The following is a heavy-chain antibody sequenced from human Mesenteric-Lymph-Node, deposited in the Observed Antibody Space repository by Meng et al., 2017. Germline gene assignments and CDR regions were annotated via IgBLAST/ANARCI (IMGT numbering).Heavy chain of an antibody. Sequence: VQLVESGGGLVQPGGSLRLSFAASGFSFSSQSMSWVRQAPGKGLEWVSVILNRDGSTYYADSVKGRFTISRDNSKNTLYLQMSSLRVDDTAVYYCANWAWLESWGQGTLVTVSS. CDR2: ILNRDGST. CDR3: ANWAWLES. CDR1: GFSFSSQS. V-gene: IGHV3-23*04. J-gene: IGHJ5*01. D-gene: IGHD3-16*01.